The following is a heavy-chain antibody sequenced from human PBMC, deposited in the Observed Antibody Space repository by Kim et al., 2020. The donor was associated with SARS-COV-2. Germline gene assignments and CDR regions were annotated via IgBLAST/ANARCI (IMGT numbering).Heavy chain of an antibody. V-gene: IGHV3-53*01. CDR2: T. J-gene: IGHJ4*02. D-gene: IGHD6-19*01. Sequence: TNYTDAGKGRFTISRDNSKNTVYLQMNSLRAEDTALYYCARGYSSGWWDYWGQGTLVTVSS. CDR3: ARGYSSGWWDY.